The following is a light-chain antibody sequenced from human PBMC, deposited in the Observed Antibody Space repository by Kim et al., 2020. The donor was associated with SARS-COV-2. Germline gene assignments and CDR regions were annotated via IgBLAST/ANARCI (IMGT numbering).Light chain of an antibody. V-gene: IGKV3-20*01. J-gene: IGKJ2*03. CDR1: QTVTGNY. CDR3: QQYGGSPLYS. Sequence: EIVLTQSPGTVSVSPGERATLSCRARQTVTGNYLMWYQQKAGQAPRLLIYDASSRATGIPDRFSGSGSGTDFTLTISRLEPEDFAVYYCQQYGGSPLYSFGQGTKLEI. CDR2: DAS.